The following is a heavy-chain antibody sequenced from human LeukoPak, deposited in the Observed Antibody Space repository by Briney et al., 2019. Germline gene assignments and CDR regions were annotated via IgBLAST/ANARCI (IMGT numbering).Heavy chain of an antibody. CDR3: ARLSGSGSGNMFDY. CDR1: GGSFSGYY. CDR2: INHSGST. V-gene: IGHV4-34*01. Sequence: SETLSLTCAVYGGSFSGYYWSWIRQPPGKGLEWIGEINHSGSTNYNPSLKSRVTISVDTSKNQFSLKLSSVTAADTAVYYCARLSGSGSGNMFDYWGQGTLVTVPS. D-gene: IGHD3-10*01. J-gene: IGHJ4*02.